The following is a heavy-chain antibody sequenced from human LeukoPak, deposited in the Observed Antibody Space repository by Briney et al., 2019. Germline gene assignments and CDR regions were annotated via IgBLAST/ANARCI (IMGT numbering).Heavy chain of an antibody. Sequence: GGSLRLSCAASGFTFSDYDMNWIRQSPGKGLEWISYISSGGTTIHFADSVKGRFAISRDNAKNSLYLQMNSLRAEDTAVYYCARNLNYHHLYMGVWGRGTTVTVSS. V-gene: IGHV3-11*01. CDR3: ARNLNYHHLYMGV. J-gene: IGHJ6*03. D-gene: IGHD3-9*01. CDR2: ISSGGTTI. CDR1: GFTFSDYD.